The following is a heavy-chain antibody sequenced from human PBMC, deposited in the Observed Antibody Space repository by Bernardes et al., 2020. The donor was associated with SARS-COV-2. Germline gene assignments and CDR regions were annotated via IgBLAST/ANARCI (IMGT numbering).Heavy chain of an antibody. CDR3: ARTGTTSLTDFGHFDY. CDR1: GDSTGGYY. J-gene: IGHJ4*02. Sequence: PQSRSPTCTVSGDSTGGYYCSWTRQPPGKGLEWIVLTLHTGSTNYSPSLKSRLTISVDTPTNQLSLKLSSVTAADTAIYYCARTGTTSLTDFGHFDYWGQGTLVTVSS. V-gene: IGHV4-59*01. D-gene: IGHD1-7*01. CDR2: TLHTGST.